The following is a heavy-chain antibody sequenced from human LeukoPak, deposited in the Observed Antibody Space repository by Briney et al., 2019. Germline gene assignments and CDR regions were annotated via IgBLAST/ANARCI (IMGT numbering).Heavy chain of an antibody. V-gene: IGHV4-39*07. Sequence: SETLSLTCTVSGGSISSSSYYWGWIRQPPGKGLEWIGSIYYSGSTYYNPSLKSRVTISVDTSKNQFSLKLSSVTAADTAVCYCARSSARGWFDPWGQGTLVTVSS. J-gene: IGHJ5*02. CDR3: ARSSARGWFDP. CDR2: IYYSGST. CDR1: GGSISSSSYY. D-gene: IGHD3-16*01.